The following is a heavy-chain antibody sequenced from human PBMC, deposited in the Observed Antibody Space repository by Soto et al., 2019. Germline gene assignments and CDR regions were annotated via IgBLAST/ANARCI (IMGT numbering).Heavy chain of an antibody. V-gene: IGHV4-34*01. J-gene: IGHJ4*02. D-gene: IGHD3-16*01. CDR1: GGSFSGYY. CDR3: ARGVYDYVWGSYPQGDY. Sequence: SETLSLTCAVYGGSFSGYYWSWIRQPQGKGLEWIGEINHSGSTNYNPSLKSRVTISVETSKNQFSLKLSSVTAADTAVYYCARGVYDYVWGSYPQGDYWGQGTLVTVSS. CDR2: INHSGST.